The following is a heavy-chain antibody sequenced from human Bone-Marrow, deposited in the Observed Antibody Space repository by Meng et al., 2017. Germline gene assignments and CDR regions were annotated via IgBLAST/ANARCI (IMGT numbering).Heavy chain of an antibody. CDR3: ARVPRLLWFGELKT. D-gene: IGHD3-10*01. Sequence: VEVWEAGGVVFQPVRSRRLSCAASGFTFSSYAMHWVRQAPGKGLEWVAVISYDGSNKYYADSVKGRFTISRDNSKNTLYLQMNSLRAEDTAVYYCARVPRLLWFGELKTWGQGTLVTVSS. CDR1: GFTFSSYA. CDR2: ISYDGSNK. J-gene: IGHJ5*02. V-gene: IGHV3-30*01.